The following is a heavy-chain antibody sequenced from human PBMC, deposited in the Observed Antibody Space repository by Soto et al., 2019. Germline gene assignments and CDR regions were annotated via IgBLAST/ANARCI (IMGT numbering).Heavy chain of an antibody. V-gene: IGHV4-59*08. CDR3: ARALRLGYNVDY. Sequence: SETLSLTCTVSGGSISSYYWSWIRQPPGKGLEWIGYIYYSGSTNYNPSLKSRVTISVDTSKNQFSLKLSSVTAADTAVHYCARALRLGYNVDYWGQGTLVTVSS. CDR1: GGSISSYY. D-gene: IGHD1-1*01. CDR2: IYYSGST. J-gene: IGHJ4*02.